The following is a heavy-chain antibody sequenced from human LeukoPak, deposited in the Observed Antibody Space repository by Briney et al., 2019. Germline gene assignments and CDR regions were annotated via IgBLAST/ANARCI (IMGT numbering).Heavy chain of an antibody. J-gene: IGHJ4*02. V-gene: IGHV3-7*01. CDR1: RVTFSSSW. CDR3: ARRITMIG. CDR2: IKKDGSEK. Sequence: GGSPRLSCAAPRVTFSSSWRSWGPQAPRKGVEWVANIKKDGSEKYYVDSVKGRFTISRDNAKNSLYLQMNSLRAEDTAVYYCARRITMIGWGQGTLVTVSS. D-gene: IGHD3-22*01.